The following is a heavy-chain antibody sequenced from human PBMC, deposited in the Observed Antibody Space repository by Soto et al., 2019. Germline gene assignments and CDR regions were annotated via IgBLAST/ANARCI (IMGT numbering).Heavy chain of an antibody. V-gene: IGHV4-31*03. CDR1: GGSISSGGYY. CDR3: ARGYYYGSGTVDY. J-gene: IGHJ4*02. CDR2: INYSGST. D-gene: IGHD3-10*01. Sequence: QVQLQESGPGLVKPSQTLSLTCTVSGGSISSGGYYWSWIRQHPGKGLEWIGYINYSGSTYYNPSLKSRVTISVDTSKNQFSRKLSSVTAADTAVYYCARGYYYGSGTVDYWGQGTLVTVSS.